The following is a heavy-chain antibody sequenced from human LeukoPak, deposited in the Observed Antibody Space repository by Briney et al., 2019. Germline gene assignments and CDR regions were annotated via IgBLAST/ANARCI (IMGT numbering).Heavy chain of an antibody. D-gene: IGHD6-19*01. J-gene: IGHJ4*02. CDR1: GGTFSSYA. Sequence: SVKVSCKASGGTFSSYAISWVRQAPGQGLEWMGGIIPIFGTANYAQKFQGRVTITADESTSTAYMELSSLRSEDTAAYYCAREYGSGWLGQFAFDYWGQGTLVTVSS. V-gene: IGHV1-69*13. CDR2: IIPIFGTA. CDR3: AREYGSGWLGQFAFDY.